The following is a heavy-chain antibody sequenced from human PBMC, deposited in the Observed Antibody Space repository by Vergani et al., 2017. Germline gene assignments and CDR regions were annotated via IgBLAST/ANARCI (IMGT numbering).Heavy chain of an antibody. CDR3: TRNYGNFYY. CDR2: IKSKIDGGTT. D-gene: IGHD4-17*01. Sequence: EVQLVKSGGGLVKPGGSLRLSCAASGFTFINAWMSWVRQAPGKGLEWVGRIKSKIDGGTTDYAAPVKGRFTISRDDSKNTLYLQMNSLKTEDTAVYYCTRNYGNFYYWGQGTLVTVSS. V-gene: IGHV3-15*01. J-gene: IGHJ4*02. CDR1: GFTFINAW.